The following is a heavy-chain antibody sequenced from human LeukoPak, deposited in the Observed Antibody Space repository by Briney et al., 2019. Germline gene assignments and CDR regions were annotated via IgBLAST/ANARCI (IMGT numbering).Heavy chain of an antibody. J-gene: IGHJ4*02. V-gene: IGHV4-34*01. Sequence: PSETLSLTCAVYGGSFSGYYRSWIRQPPGKGLEWIGDINHSGSTNYNPSLKSRVTISVDTSKNQFSLKLSSVTAANTAVYYCARIPRYYYDSSGYYYGPFDYWGQGTLVTVSS. CDR3: ARIPRYYYDSSGYYYGPFDY. CDR1: GGSFSGYY. D-gene: IGHD3-22*01. CDR2: INHSGST.